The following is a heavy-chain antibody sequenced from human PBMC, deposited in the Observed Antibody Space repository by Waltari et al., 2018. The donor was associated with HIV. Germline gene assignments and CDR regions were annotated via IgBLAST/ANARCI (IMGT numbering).Heavy chain of an antibody. CDR2: ISGGGSNT. V-gene: IGHV3-23*01. CDR3: VKEVPGSTVSPHY. CDR1: GFSFNSSH. J-gene: IGHJ4*02. Sequence: EVHLLQSGGVLVEPGGSLKLSCVASGFSFNSSHMGWVRQPPGKGPEWVASISGGGSNTFYAKSVKGRSVISRDNSKKTLYLRLNDVLAAADTGTYFCVKEVPGSTVSPHYWGQGTLVAVSS.